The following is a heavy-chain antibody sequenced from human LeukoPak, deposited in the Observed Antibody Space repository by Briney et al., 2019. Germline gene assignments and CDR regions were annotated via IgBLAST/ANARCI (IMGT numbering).Heavy chain of an antibody. CDR3: AREQYCSSNSCREGGYYYYYAMDV. Sequence: GGSLRLSCAASGFTFSNYTMNWVRQTPGKGLEWVSSITTTSSYIYYADSAKGRFTISRDNAKNSLYLQMNSLRAEDTALYYCAREQYCSSNSCREGGYYYYYAMDVWGQGSTVTVSS. CDR1: GFTFSNYT. D-gene: IGHD2-2*01. CDR2: ITTTSSYI. V-gene: IGHV3-21*01. J-gene: IGHJ6*02.